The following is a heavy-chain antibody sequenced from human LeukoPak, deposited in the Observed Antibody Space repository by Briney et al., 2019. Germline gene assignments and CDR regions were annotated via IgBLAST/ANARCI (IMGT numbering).Heavy chain of an antibody. CDR1: GYTFTSNY. J-gene: IGHJ4*02. D-gene: IGHD2-2*01. V-gene: IGHV1-46*01. CDR2: ISPSGGST. CDR3: ASCSSTSCSNLDY. Sequence: ASVKVSCKAFGYTFTSNYMQWVRQAPGHGPEWMGVISPSGGSTTYAQKSQGRVTLTRDMSTSPDYLELSSVRSDDAAVYYCASCSSTSCSNLDYWGQGTLVTVSS.